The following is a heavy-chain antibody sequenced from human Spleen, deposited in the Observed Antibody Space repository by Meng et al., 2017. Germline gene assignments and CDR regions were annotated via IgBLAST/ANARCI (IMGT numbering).Heavy chain of an antibody. J-gene: IGHJ4*02. CDR2: IYWDDDK. D-gene: IGHD5-18*01. V-gene: IGHV2-5*02. CDR3: AHRPADTAMVYFDY. Sequence: QITLKESGHTLVKPTQTLTLTCTFAGFSLSTSGVGVGWIRQPPGKALEWLALIYWDDDKRYSPSLKSRLTITKDTPKNQVVLTMTNMDPVDTATYYCAHRPADTAMVYFDYWGQGTLVTLSS. CDR1: GFSLSTSGVG.